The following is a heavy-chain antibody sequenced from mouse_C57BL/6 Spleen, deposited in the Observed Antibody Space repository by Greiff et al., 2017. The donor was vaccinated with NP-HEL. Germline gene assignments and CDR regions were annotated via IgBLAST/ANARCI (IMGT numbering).Heavy chain of an antibody. CDR1: GFTFSDYG. D-gene: IGHD2-1*01. CDR3: ARNYRYYAMDY. J-gene: IGHJ4*01. Sequence: EVKVEESGGGLVKPGGSLKLSCAASGFTFSDYGMHWVRQAPEKGLEWVAYISSGSSTIYYAETVKGRFTISGDNAKNTLFLQMTSLRSEDTAMYYCARNYRYYAMDYWGQGTSVTVSS. CDR2: ISSGSSTI. V-gene: IGHV5-17*01.